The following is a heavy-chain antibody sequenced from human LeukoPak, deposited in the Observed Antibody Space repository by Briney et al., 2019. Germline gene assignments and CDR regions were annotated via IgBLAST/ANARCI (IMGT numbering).Heavy chain of an antibody. D-gene: IGHD3-22*01. V-gene: IGHV7-4-1*02. J-gene: IGHJ5*02. CDR1: GYTFSDYF. CDR3: ARDHVWWDYYDSSGYDRNNWFDP. CDR2: INTNTGNP. Sequence: GASVKVSCKASGYTFSDYFLHWVRQAPGQGLEWMGWINTNTGNPTYAQGFTGRFVFSLDTSVSTAYLQISSLKAEDTAVYYCARDHVWWDYYDSSGYDRNNWFDPWGQGTLVTVSS.